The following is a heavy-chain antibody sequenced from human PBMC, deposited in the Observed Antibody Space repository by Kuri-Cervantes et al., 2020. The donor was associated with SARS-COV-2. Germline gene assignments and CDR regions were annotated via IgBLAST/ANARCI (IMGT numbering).Heavy chain of an antibody. CDR3: ARDGAGFGDFDY. CDR1: GFTFSSYA. V-gene: IGHV3-23*01. Sequence: LSLTCAASGFTFSSYAMSWVRQAPGKGLEWVSAIRGSGGSTYYADSVKGRFTISRDNSKNTLYLQMNSLRAEDTAVYYCARDGAGFGDFDYWGQGTLVTVSS. D-gene: IGHD3-16*01. J-gene: IGHJ4*02. CDR2: IRGSGGST.